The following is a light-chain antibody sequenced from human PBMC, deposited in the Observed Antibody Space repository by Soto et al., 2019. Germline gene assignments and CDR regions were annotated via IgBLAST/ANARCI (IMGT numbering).Light chain of an antibody. Sequence: QSALTQTASVSGSLGQSITISCAGTRSDVGYYNYVSWYQQHPGKAPKLLISEVNNRPSGVSNRFSGSKSGSTAYLTISGLQAEDEGDYYCTSYTGSSPPWVFGGGTKLTVL. CDR1: RSDVGYYNY. CDR2: EVN. J-gene: IGLJ3*02. V-gene: IGLV2-14*01. CDR3: TSYTGSSPPWV.